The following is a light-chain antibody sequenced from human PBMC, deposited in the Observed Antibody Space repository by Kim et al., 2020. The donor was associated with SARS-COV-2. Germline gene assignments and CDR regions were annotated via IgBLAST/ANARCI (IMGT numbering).Light chain of an antibody. CDR1: SSNIGAGYD. J-gene: IGLJ2*01. CDR3: QSYDSGLSGSGV. V-gene: IGLV1-40*01. Sequence: QSVLTQPPSVSGAPGQRVTISCNGSSSNIGAGYDVHWYQQLPGTAPKLLIYGNSNRPSGVPDRFSGSKSGTSASLAITGLQAEDEADYYCQSYDSGLSGSGVFGGGTQLTVL. CDR2: GNS.